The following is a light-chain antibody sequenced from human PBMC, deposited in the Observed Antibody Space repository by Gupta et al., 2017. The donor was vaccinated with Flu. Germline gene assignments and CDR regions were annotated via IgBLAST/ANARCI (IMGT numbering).Light chain of an antibody. CDR1: SSNIGNNA. CDR2: YDD. J-gene: IGLJ3*02. Sequence: QSVLTQPPSVSEAPRQRVTISCSGTSSNIGNNAVNWYQQLPGKAPKLLIYYDDLLPSGVSDRFSGSKSGTSASLAISGLQAEDEADYYCATWDDNRNGWVFGGGTKLTVL. V-gene: IGLV1-36*01. CDR3: ATWDDNRNGWV.